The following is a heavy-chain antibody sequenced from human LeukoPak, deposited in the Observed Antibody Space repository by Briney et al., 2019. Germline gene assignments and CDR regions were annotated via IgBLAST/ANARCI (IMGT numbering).Heavy chain of an antibody. V-gene: IGHV3-7*01. Sequence: GGSLRLSCAASGFTFSSYWMSWVRQAPGKGLEWVANLKQDGGEKYYVDSVKGRFTISRDNAKNSLYLQMNSLRAEDTAVYYCAREKFLEWYAVAGAFGYFDYWGQGTLVTVSS. CDR3: AREKFLEWYAVAGAFGYFDY. J-gene: IGHJ4*02. D-gene: IGHD3-3*01. CDR2: LKQDGGEK. CDR1: GFTFSSYW.